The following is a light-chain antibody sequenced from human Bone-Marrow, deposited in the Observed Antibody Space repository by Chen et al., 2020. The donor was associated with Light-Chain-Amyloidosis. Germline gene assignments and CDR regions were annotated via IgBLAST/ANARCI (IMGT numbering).Light chain of an antibody. J-gene: IGLJ3*02. CDR2: DNN. CDR3: GAWDNGLSDWM. Sequence: QSVLTPPPSVSAAPGQRVTISCSGSSSNIGKNYVSWYQQLPGTAPKLLIYDNNTRPSGIPDRFSGSKAGTSATRGSTGLQTGYKADYYCGAWDNGLSDWMFGGGTKLTVL. V-gene: IGLV1-51*01. CDR1: SSNIGKNY.